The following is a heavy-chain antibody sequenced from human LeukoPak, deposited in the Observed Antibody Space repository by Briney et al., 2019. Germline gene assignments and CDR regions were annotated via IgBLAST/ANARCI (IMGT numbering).Heavy chain of an antibody. CDR1: GFNFRSYG. Sequence: TGGSLRLSCAASGFNFRSYGMHWVRQAPGKGLVWVSRIKSDGTSTTYADSVKGRFTISRDNAKDTLYLQMNSLRDEDTAVYYCARENWGYYMDVWGKGTTVTVSS. D-gene: IGHD7-27*01. J-gene: IGHJ6*03. V-gene: IGHV3-74*01. CDR2: IKSDGTST. CDR3: ARENWGYYMDV.